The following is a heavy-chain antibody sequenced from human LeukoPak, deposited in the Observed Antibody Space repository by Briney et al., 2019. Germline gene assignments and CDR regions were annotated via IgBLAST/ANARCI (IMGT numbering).Heavy chain of an antibody. J-gene: IGHJ3*02. CDR1: GGSISSYY. V-gene: IGHV4-59*01. Sequence: SETLSLTCTVSGGSISSYYWSWIRQPPGKGLEWIGYIYYSGSTNYNPSLKSRVTISVDTSKNQFPLKLSSVTAADTAVYYCARALWLAAFDIWGQGTMVTVSS. D-gene: IGHD5-12*01. CDR3: ARALWLAAFDI. CDR2: IYYSGST.